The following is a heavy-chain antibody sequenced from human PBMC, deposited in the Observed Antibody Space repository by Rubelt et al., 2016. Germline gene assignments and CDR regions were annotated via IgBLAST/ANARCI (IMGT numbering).Heavy chain of an antibody. D-gene: IGHD6-19*01. V-gene: IGHV1-46*01. J-gene: IGHJ4*02. CDR2: NPSGGST. CDR3: ARDGYSSGWYEGHFDY. Sequence: NPSGGSTSYAQKFQGRVTITRDTSASTAYMELSSLRSEDTAVYYCARDGYSSGWYEGHFDYWGQGTLVTVSS.